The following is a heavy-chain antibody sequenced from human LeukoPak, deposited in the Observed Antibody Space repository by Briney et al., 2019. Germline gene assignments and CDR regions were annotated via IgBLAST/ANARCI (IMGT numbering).Heavy chain of an antibody. J-gene: IGHJ4*02. V-gene: IGHV1-3*01. CDR2: INAGNGNT. CDR1: GYTFTSYA. Sequence: ASVKVSCKASGYTFTSYAMHWVRQAPGQRLEWMGWINAGNGNTKYSQKFQGRVTITRDTSASTAYMELSSLRSEDTAVYYCAREAVTTRLGELSLGYWGQGTLVTVSS. D-gene: IGHD3-16*02. CDR3: AREAVTTRLGELSLGY.